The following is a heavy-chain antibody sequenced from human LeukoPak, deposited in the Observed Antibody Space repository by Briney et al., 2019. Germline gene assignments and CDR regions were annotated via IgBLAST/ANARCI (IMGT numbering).Heavy chain of an antibody. CDR3: ATVYGSGSDN. J-gene: IGHJ4*02. D-gene: IGHD3-10*01. Sequence: PGGSLRLSCAASGFNFISAWMTWVRQAPGKGLEWVGRMKNKVAGGTTDYAAPVKGRFTISRDDSKNMLYLQVNSLKTEDTGVYYCATVYGSGSDNWGQGTLVTVSS. V-gene: IGHV3-15*01. CDR1: GFNFISAW. CDR2: MKNKVAGGTT.